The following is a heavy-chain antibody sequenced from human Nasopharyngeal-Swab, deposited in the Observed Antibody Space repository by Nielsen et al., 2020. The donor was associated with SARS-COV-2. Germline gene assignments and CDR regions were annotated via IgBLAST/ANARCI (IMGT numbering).Heavy chain of an antibody. J-gene: IGHJ6*02. V-gene: IGHV3-11*04. CDR1: GFTFSDYY. Sequence: GESLKISCAASGFTFSDYYMSWIRQAPGKGLEWVSYISSSGSTIYYADSVKGRFTISRDNAKNSLYLQMNSLRAEDTAVYYCARDINEEVLLWFGELLSRSYGMDVWGQGTTVTVSS. CDR2: ISSSGSTI. D-gene: IGHD3-10*01. CDR3: ARDINEEVLLWFGELLSRSYGMDV.